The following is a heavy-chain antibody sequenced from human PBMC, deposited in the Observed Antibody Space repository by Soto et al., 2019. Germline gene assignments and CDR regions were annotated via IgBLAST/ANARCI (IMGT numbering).Heavy chain of an antibody. CDR3: ARGDETYYYDSSGLPTESPYGMDV. V-gene: IGHV4-31*03. J-gene: IGHJ6*02. D-gene: IGHD3-22*01. CDR1: GGSISSGGYY. Sequence: QVQLQESGPGLVKPSQTLSLTCTVSGGSISSGGYYWSWIRQHPGKGLEWIGYIYYSGSTYYNPSLKSRVTISVDTSKNQFSLKLSSVTAADTAVYYCARGDETYYYDSSGLPTESPYGMDVWGQGTTVTVSS. CDR2: IYYSGST.